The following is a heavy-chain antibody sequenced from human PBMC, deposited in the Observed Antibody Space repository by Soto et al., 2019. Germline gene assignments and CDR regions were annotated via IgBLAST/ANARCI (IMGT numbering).Heavy chain of an antibody. CDR3: ARSIAVAGNMGGAFDI. D-gene: IGHD6-19*01. Sequence: GESLKISCKGSGYSFAGYWITWVRQKPGKGLEWMGRIDPSDSQTYYSPSFRGHVTISATKSITTVSLQWSSLRASDTAMYYCARSIAVAGNMGGAFDIWGQGTMVTVSS. J-gene: IGHJ3*02. V-gene: IGHV5-10-1*01. CDR1: GYSFAGYW. CDR2: IDPSDSQT.